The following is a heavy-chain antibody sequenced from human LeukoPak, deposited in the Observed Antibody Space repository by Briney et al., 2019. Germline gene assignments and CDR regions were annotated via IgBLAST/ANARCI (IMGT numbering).Heavy chain of an antibody. CDR2: IRYDGSNK. V-gene: IGHV3-30*02. D-gene: IGHD2-2*01. CDR3: AKEGDCSSTSCYYRGEYYFDY. CDR1: GFTFSSYG. J-gene: IGHJ4*02. Sequence: PGGSLRLSCAAPGFTFSSYGMHWVRQAPGKGLEWVAFIRYDGSNKYYADSVKGRFTISRDNSKNTLYLQMNSLRAEDTAVYYCAKEGDCSSTSCYYRGEYYFDYWGQGTLVTVSS.